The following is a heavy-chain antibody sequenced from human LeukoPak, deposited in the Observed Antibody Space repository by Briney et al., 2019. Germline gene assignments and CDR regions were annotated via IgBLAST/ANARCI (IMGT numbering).Heavy chain of an antibody. J-gene: IGHJ6*03. Sequence: SETLSLTCTVSGGSISSYYWGWIRQPPGKGLEWIGYIYYSGSTNYNPSLKSRVTISVDTSKNQFSLKLSSVTAADTAVYYCARDLVAVAENYYYMDVWGKGTTVTVSS. CDR1: GGSISSYY. V-gene: IGHV4-59*01. CDR2: IYYSGST. CDR3: ARDLVAVAENYYYMDV. D-gene: IGHD6-19*01.